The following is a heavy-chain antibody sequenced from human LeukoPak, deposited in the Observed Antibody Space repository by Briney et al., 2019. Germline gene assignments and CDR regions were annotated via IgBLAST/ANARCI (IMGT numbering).Heavy chain of an antibody. CDR3: ARVYYGSGSLHYYYYYMDV. CDR2: IDRSGVT. J-gene: IGHJ6*03. Sequence: RGSLRLSCAASGFTVHSNYMSWVRQAPGKGLEWVAVIDRSGVTHYADSVKGRFTISRDNSKNTLYLQMNNLRAEDTGVYFCARVYYGSGSLHYYYYYMDVWGKGTTVTISS. CDR1: GFTVHSNY. D-gene: IGHD3-10*01. V-gene: IGHV3-53*01.